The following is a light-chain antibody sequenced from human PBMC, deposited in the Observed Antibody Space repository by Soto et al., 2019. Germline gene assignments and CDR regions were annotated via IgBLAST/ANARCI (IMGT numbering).Light chain of an antibody. CDR1: QSVSDW. CDR2: DTS. J-gene: IGKJ1*01. V-gene: IGKV1-5*01. Sequence: DIQMTQSPSTLSASVGDRVTITCRASQSVSDWLAWYQQKPGNPPKLLIYDTSRLESAVPSRFSASGSGTDFTLTICRLEPEDFAVYYCQQYGSSPRTFGQGTKVDIK. CDR3: QQYGSSPRT.